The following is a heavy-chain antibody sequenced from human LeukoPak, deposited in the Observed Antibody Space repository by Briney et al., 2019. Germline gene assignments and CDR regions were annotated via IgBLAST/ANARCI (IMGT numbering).Heavy chain of an antibody. J-gene: IGHJ5*02. CDR3: ARVKRVVITKDLWFDP. CDR1: GGSISSYY. CDR2: IYYSGST. D-gene: IGHD3-22*01. V-gene: IGHV4-59*01. Sequence: LETLSLTCTVSGGSISSYYWSWIRQPPGKGLEWIGYIYYSGSTNYNPSLKSRVTISVDTSKNQFSLKLSSVTAADTAVYYCARVKRVVITKDLWFDPWGQGTLVTVSS.